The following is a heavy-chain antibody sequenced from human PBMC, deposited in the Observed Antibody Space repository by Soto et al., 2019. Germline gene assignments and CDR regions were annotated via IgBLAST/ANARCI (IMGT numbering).Heavy chain of an antibody. J-gene: IGHJ3*02. V-gene: IGHV3-66*01. CDR2: ISNRGDT. CDR1: GFIVSDTY. Sequence: EVQLVESGGGLVQPGESLRLSCTASGFIVSDTYVNWVRQAPGKGLEWVSVISNRGDTHYADSVRGRFSLSRDISDNTLHLQMNSLRVEDTAVYYCAREPRYCRGGSCSITGDAYDIWGQGTMVTVSS. D-gene: IGHD2-15*01. CDR3: AREPRYCRGGSCSITGDAYDI.